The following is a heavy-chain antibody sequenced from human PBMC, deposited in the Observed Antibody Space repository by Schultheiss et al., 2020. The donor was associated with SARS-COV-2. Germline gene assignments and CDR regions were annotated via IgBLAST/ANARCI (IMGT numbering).Heavy chain of an antibody. CDR2: ISYDGSNK. CDR3: ARLMNDYIWGSYRYGSGWFDP. Sequence: GGSLRLSCAASGFTFSSYAMSWVRQAPGKGLEWVAVISYDGSNKYYADSVKGRFTISRDNSKNTLYLQMNSLRAEDTAVYYCARLMNDYIWGSYRYGSGWFDPWGQGTLVTVSS. J-gene: IGHJ5*02. D-gene: IGHD3-16*02. V-gene: IGHV3-30*03. CDR1: GFTFSSYA.